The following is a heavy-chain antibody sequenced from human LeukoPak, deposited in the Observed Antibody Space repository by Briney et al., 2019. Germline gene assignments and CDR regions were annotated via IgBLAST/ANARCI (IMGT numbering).Heavy chain of an antibody. Sequence: ASVKVSCKASGYTFTGYYMHWVRQAPGQGLEWMGWINPNSGGTNYAQKFQGRVTMTRDTSISTAYMELSRLRSDDTAVYYCARETGYYYDGTFDYWGQGTLVTVSS. D-gene: IGHD3-22*01. V-gene: IGHV1-2*02. J-gene: IGHJ4*02. CDR2: INPNSGGT. CDR3: ARETGYYYDGTFDY. CDR1: GYTFTGYY.